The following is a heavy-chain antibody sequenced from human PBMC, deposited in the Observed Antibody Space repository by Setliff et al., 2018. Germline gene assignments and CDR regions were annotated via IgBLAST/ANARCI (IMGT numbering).Heavy chain of an antibody. V-gene: IGHV4-4*07. CDR1: GGSISSYY. D-gene: IGHD6-19*01. CDR3: AREQWLDPPGYYYMDV. J-gene: IGHJ6*03. CDR2: IYIGGSA. Sequence: SETLSLTCTVSGGSISSYYWSWIQQPAGKGLEWIGHIYIGGSANYNPSLKSRVTMSIDTSKSQFSLKLNSVTAADMAVYYCAREQWLDPPGYYYMDVWAKGTTVTVSS.